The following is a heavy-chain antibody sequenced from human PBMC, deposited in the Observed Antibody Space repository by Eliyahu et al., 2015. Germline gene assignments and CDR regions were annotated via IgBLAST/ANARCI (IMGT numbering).Heavy chain of an antibody. J-gene: IGHJ4*02. CDR2: IHYSGDT. D-gene: IGHD1-26*01. CDR1: XXSISTYY. Sequence: QVQLQESGPGLVKPSEXLSLTCXVXXXSISTYYWSWIRQPPGKGLEWIGYIHYSGDTNYNPSLKSRVTISVDTSKNQFSLRLSSVTAADTAVYYCARDQSGTYFFDYWGQGALVSVSS. CDR3: ARDQSGTYFFDY. V-gene: IGHV4-59*01.